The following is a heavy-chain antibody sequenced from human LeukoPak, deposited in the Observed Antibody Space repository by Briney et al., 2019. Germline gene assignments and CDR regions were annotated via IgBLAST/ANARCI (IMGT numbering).Heavy chain of an antibody. CDR1: GFTFSSYA. CDR3: AKVGINDYVWGSYRYYSYFDY. CDR2: ISGSGGST. J-gene: IGHJ4*02. D-gene: IGHD3-16*02. Sequence: GGSLRLSCAASGFTFSSYAMSWVRQAPGKGLEWVSAISGSGGSTYHADSVKGRFTISRDNSKNTLYLQMNSLRAEDTAVYYCAKVGINDYVWGSYRYYSYFDYWGQGTLVTVSS. V-gene: IGHV3-23*01.